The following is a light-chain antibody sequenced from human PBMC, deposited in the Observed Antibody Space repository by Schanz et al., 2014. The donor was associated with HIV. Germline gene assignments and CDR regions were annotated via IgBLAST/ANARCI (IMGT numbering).Light chain of an antibody. Sequence: QSALTQPPSASGTPGQRVSISCSGSSSNIGSNSVNWYQQLPGTAPKLLIYSNNQRPSGVPDRFSGSKSGTSASLAISGLQSDDEADYYCQTYDSSLSGRVFGGGTKLTVL. V-gene: IGLV1-44*01. CDR1: SSNIGSNS. CDR2: SNN. J-gene: IGLJ2*01. CDR3: QTYDSSLSGRV.